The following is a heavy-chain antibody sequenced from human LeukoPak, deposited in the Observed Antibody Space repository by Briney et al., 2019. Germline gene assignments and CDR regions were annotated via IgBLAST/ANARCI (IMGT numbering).Heavy chain of an antibody. CDR2: IWYDGINK. CDR3: ARDYYDSSGQLHAGAHAFDI. J-gene: IGHJ3*02. Sequence: SGRSLRLSCAASGFTFRTFGMHWVRQAPGKGLEWVAIIWYDGINKYCADSVKGRFTISRDNSKNTLYLQMNSLRAEDTAVYYCARDYYDSSGQLHAGAHAFDIWGQGTMVPVSS. CDR1: GFTFRTFG. V-gene: IGHV3-33*01. D-gene: IGHD3-22*01.